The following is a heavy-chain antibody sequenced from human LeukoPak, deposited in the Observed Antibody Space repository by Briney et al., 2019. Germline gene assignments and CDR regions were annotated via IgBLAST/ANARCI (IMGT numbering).Heavy chain of an antibody. D-gene: IGHD3-10*01. J-gene: IGHJ3*02. CDR1: GYIFTDYY. Sequence: GASVKVSCKASGYIFTDYYMHWVRPAPGQELGWMGRINPNSGGTNYAQKLQGRVTMTTDTSTSTAYMELRSLRSDDTAVYYCAREFITEGNYGDAFDIWGQGTMVTVSS. V-gene: IGHV1/OR15-1*04. CDR3: AREFITEGNYGDAFDI. CDR2: INPNSGGT.